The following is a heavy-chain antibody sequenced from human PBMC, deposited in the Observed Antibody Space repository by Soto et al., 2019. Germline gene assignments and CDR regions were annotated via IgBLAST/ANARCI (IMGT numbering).Heavy chain of an antibody. CDR1: GYTFTSYA. Sequence: ASVKVSCKASGYTFTSYAMHWVRQAPGQRLEWMGWINAGNGNTKYSQKFQGRVTITRDTSASTAYMELSSLRSEDTAVYYCARDGPITIFGVVIIQPAWFDPWGQGTLVTLSS. CDR3: ARDGPITIFGVVIIQPAWFDP. CDR2: INAGNGNT. D-gene: IGHD3-3*01. J-gene: IGHJ5*02. V-gene: IGHV1-3*01.